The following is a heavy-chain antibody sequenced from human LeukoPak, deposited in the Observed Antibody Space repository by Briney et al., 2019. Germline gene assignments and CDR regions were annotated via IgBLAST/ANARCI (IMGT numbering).Heavy chain of an antibody. CDR2: ISGDGSRT. J-gene: IGHJ4*02. D-gene: IGHD5-12*01. Sequence: GGSLRLSCVASGFALSTYWMDWVRQAPGKGPVWISHISGDGSRTSYADSVKGRFTIFRDNARNTLYLQMNSLRAEDTAVYYCGRNRGYDALDYWGQGTLVTVSS. CDR1: GFALSTYW. CDR3: GRNRGYDALDY. V-gene: IGHV3-74*01.